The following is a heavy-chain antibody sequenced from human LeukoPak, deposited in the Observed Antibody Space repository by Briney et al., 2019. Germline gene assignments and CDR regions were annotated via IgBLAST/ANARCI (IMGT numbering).Heavy chain of an antibody. Sequence: SETLSLTCAVYGGSFSGYYWSWIRQPPGKGLEWIGEINHSGSTNYNPSLKSRVTISVDTSKNQFSLKLSSVTAADTAVYYCARGWGMVLDYWGQGTLVTASS. CDR1: GGSFSGYY. J-gene: IGHJ4*02. CDR3: ARGWGMVLDY. V-gene: IGHV4-34*01. D-gene: IGHD3-16*01. CDR2: INHSGST.